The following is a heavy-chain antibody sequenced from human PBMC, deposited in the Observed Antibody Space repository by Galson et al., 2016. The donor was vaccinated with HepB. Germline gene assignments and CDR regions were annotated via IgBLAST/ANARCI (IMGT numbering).Heavy chain of an antibody. CDR1: GGSISNSDYY. CDR2: IFYSGST. Sequence: ETLSLTCTVSGGSISNSDYYWGWIRQPPGKGLEWIGSIFYSGSTYYKPSLKSRVTVSVDTSRNQFALRLSSVTAADSAVYYCARQPMFGGYAGGSQYFDSWGQGILVTVSS. J-gene: IGHJ4*01. D-gene: IGHD5-12*01. V-gene: IGHV4-39*01. CDR3: ARQPMFGGYAGGSQYFDS.